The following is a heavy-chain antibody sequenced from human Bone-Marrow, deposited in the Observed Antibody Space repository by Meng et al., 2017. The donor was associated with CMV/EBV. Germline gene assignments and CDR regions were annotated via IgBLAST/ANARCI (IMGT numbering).Heavy chain of an antibody. CDR2: ISSSGSTI. CDR1: GFTFSSYE. Sequence: GESLKISCAASGFTFSSYEMNWVRQAPGKGLEWVSYISSSGSTIYYADSVKGRFTISRDNAKNSLYLQMNSLRAEDTAVYYCARVNRGGSSSFGRAGGYYYYGMDVWGQGNTVNVSS. D-gene: IGHD6-6*01. J-gene: IGHJ6*02. CDR3: ARVNRGGSSSFGRAGGYYYYGMDV. V-gene: IGHV3-48*03.